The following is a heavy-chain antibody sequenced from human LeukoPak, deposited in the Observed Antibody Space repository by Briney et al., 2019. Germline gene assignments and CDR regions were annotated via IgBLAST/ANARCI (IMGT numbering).Heavy chain of an antibody. CDR3: ARSSYSSSSSV. CDR2: INSDGSEG. Sequence: GGSLRLSYAVSGFTFSGFWMSWTRQAPGKGLEWVASINSDGSEGYYADVVKGRFTISRDNAKNSLYLQINSLRAEDTAVYYCARSSYSSSSSVWDQGTMVTVSS. J-gene: IGHJ3*01. CDR1: GFTFSGFW. V-gene: IGHV3-7*03. D-gene: IGHD6-6*01.